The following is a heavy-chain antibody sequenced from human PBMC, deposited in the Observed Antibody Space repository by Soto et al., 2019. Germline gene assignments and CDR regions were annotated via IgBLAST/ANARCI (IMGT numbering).Heavy chain of an antibody. Sequence: GASVKVSCTASGYTFTSYDINWVRQATGQGLEWMGWMNPNSGNTGYAQKFQGRVTMTRNTSISTAYMELSSLRSEDTAVYYCASGYCTNGVCPHDAFDIWGQGTMVTVSS. J-gene: IGHJ3*02. V-gene: IGHV1-8*01. CDR2: MNPNSGNT. CDR1: GYTFTSYD. CDR3: ASGYCTNGVCPHDAFDI. D-gene: IGHD2-8*01.